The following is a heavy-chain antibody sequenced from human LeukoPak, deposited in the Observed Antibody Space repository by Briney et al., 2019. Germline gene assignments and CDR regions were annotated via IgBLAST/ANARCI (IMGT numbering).Heavy chain of an antibody. Sequence: PGGSLRLSCAASGFTFSSYAMSWVRQAPGKGLGWVSAISGSGGSTYYADPVKGRFTISRDNSKNTLYLQMNSLRAEDTAVYYCAKDGNIAVAGNFDYWGQGTLVTVSS. CDR3: AKDGNIAVAGNFDY. CDR2: ISGSGGST. D-gene: IGHD6-19*01. J-gene: IGHJ4*02. V-gene: IGHV3-23*01. CDR1: GFTFSSYA.